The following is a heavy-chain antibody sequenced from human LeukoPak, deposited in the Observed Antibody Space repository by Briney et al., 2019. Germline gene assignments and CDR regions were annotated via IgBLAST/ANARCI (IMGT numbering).Heavy chain of an antibody. V-gene: IGHV3-48*01. Sequence: TGGSLRLSCAASGFTFSSYSMNWVRQAPGKGLEWVSYISSSSSTIYYADSVKGRFTISRDNSKNTLYLQMNSLRAEDTAVYYCASPGGYSSGWYQGYWGQGTLVTVSS. CDR1: GFTFSSYS. J-gene: IGHJ4*02. CDR3: ASPGGYSSGWYQGY. D-gene: IGHD6-19*01. CDR2: ISSSSSTI.